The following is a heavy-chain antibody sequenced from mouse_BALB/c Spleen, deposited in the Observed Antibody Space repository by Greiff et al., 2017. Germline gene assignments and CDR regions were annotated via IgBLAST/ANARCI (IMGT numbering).Heavy chain of an antibody. V-gene: IGHV5-6-4*01. CDR3: TRARACDYDGNYYAMDY. CDR2: ISSGGSYT. J-gene: IGHJ4*01. CDR1: GFTFSSYT. D-gene: IGHD2-4*01. Sequence: EVMLVESGGGLVKPGGSLKLSCAASGFTFSSYTMSWVRQTPEKRLEWVATISSGGSYTYYPDSVKGRFTISRDNAKNTLYLQMSSLKSEDTAMYYCTRARACDYDGNYYAMDYWGQGTSVTVSS.